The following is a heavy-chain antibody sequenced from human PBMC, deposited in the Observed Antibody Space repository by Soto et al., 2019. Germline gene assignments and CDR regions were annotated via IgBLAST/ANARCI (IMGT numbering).Heavy chain of an antibody. CDR3: AKETWAHYDSSGYYPGVDY. V-gene: IGHV3-30*18. J-gene: IGHJ4*02. CDR1: GFTLSSYG. D-gene: IGHD3-22*01. CDR2: ISYDGSNK. Sequence: GGSLRLSCAASGFTLSSYGMHWVRQAPGKGLEWVAGISYDGSNKYYADSVKGRFAISRDNSKKTLYLQMDSLRLEDTAVYYCAKETWAHYDSSGYYPGVDYWGQGTLVTVSS.